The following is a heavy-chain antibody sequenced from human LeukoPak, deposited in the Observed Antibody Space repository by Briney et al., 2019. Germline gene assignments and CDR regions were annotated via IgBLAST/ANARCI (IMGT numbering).Heavy chain of an antibody. D-gene: IGHD1-20*01. Sequence: GGSLRLSCAASGFTFSRYAMHWVRQAPGKGLEYVSAISSNGGDTYYANSVKGRFTISRDNFKNTLYLQMGSLRAEDMAVYYCAREVVNNWNYLDYWGQGTLVTVSS. CDR1: GFTFSRYA. J-gene: IGHJ4*02. CDR3: AREVVNNWNYLDY. V-gene: IGHV3-64*01. CDR2: ISSNGGDT.